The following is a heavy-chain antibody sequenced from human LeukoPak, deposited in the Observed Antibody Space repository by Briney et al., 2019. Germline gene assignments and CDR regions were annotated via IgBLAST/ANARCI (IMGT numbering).Heavy chain of an antibody. V-gene: IGHV4-39*01. J-gene: IGHJ4*02. CDR1: GGSISSGGYS. CDR3: ARRSHDYGVNRDY. CDR2: IYYSGST. D-gene: IGHD4-17*01. Sequence: PSETLSLTCAVSGGSISSGGYSWSWIRQPPGKGLEWIGSIYYSGSTYYNPSLKSRVTISVDTSKNQFSLKLSSVTAADTAVYYCARRSHDYGVNRDYWGQGTLVTVSS.